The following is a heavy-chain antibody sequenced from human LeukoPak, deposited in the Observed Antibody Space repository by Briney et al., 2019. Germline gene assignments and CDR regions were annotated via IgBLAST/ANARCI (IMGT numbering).Heavy chain of an antibody. CDR3: ARTGRDFGTYYYDSSGQADAFDI. CDR1: GYTFTGYY. Sequence: ASVKVSCKASGYTFTGYYMHWVRQAPGQGLEWMGWINPNSGGANYAQKSQGRVTMTRDTSISTAYMELSRLRSDDTAVYYCARTGRDFGTYYYDSSGQADAFDIWGQGTMVTVSS. CDR2: INPNSGGA. V-gene: IGHV1-2*02. D-gene: IGHD3-22*01. J-gene: IGHJ3*02.